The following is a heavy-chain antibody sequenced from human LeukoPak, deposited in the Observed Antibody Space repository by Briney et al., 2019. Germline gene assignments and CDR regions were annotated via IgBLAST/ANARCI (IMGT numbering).Heavy chain of an antibody. CDR1: GFTFSDYY. Sequence: PGGSLRLSCAASGFTFSDYYMSWIRQAPGKGLEWVSYISRSGSYTNYADSVKDRFTISRDNAQNSLYLQMTSLRAEDTAVYYCARDLYDSGAYSSPIDYWGQGTLVTVSS. D-gene: IGHD3-22*01. CDR3: ARDLYDSGAYSSPIDY. J-gene: IGHJ4*02. CDR2: ISRSGSYT. V-gene: IGHV3-11*06.